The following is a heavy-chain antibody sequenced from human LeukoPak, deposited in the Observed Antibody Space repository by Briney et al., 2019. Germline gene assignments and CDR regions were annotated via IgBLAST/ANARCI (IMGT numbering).Heavy chain of an antibody. D-gene: IGHD3-10*01. Sequence: SETLSLTCTVSGGSINSYWSWIRQPAGKGLEWIGRISGSGTITYNPALQSRLTISIDTSKNQFSLKLMSVTAADTAVYYCARDSGTTGEVKFDPWGQGILVTVSS. CDR1: GGSINSY. V-gene: IGHV4-4*07. CDR2: ISGSGTI. J-gene: IGHJ5*02. CDR3: ARDSGTTGEVKFDP.